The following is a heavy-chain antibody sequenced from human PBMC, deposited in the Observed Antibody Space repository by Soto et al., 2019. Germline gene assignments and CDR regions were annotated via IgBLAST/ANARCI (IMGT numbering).Heavy chain of an antibody. CDR2: ISTYSGNT. CDR1: GYTFISYG. J-gene: IGHJ4*02. CDR3: ARGVYNWNGAFDY. Sequence: ASVKVSCKASGYTFISYGIAWVRQAPGQGLEWMGWISTYSGNTKYAQKFQDRVTMTTDTSTSTAYMDVRSLRSDDTAVYYCARGVYNWNGAFDYWGQGTLVTVSS. V-gene: IGHV1-18*01. D-gene: IGHD1-1*01.